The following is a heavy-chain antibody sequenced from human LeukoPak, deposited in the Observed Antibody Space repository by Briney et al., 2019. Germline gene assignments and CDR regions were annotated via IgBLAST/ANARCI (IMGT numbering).Heavy chain of an antibody. CDR2: IKQDGSEK. CDR3: ARYYYDSSGYYHPFDY. D-gene: IGHD3-22*01. J-gene: IGHJ4*02. Sequence: PGGSLRLSCAASGFIFSNYWMSWVRQVPGKGLEWVANIKQDGSEKYYVDSVKGRFTISRDNAKNSLYLQMNSLRAGDTAFYYCARYYYDSSGYYHPFDYWGQGTLVTVSS. V-gene: IGHV3-7*03. CDR1: GFIFSNYW.